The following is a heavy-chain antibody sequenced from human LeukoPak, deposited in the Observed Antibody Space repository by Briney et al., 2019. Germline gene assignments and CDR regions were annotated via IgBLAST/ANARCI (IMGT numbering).Heavy chain of an antibody. CDR3: ARGSPAYRAFDI. J-gene: IGHJ3*02. CDR1: GFSFSDSV. Sequence: PGGSLRLSYVASGFSFSDSVIHWVRQAPGKGLEWVAVISYDGSNKYYAGSVKGRFTISRDNSKNTLYLQMNSLRAEDTAVYYCARGSPAYRAFDIWGQGTMVTVSS. CDR2: ISYDGSNK. V-gene: IGHV3-30-3*01. D-gene: IGHD2-2*01.